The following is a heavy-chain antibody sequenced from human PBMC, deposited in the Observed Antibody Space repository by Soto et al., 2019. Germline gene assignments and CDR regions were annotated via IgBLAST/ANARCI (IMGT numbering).Heavy chain of an antibody. D-gene: IGHD3-10*01. Sequence: QVQLVESGGGVVQPGRSLRLSCAASGFTFSNYAIHWVRQAPGKGLEWVAVISYEGSNKYYADSVKGRFTISRDNSKNTLYLEMNSLRAEDTAAYNCARDVVVRGVGEFDFWGQGTLVTVSS. CDR1: GFTFSNYA. CDR2: ISYEGSNK. V-gene: IGHV3-30-3*01. J-gene: IGHJ4*02. CDR3: ARDVVVRGVGEFDF.